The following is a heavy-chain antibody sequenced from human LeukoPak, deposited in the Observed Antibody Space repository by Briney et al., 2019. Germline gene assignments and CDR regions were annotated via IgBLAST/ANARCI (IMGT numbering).Heavy chain of an antibody. J-gene: IGHJ4*02. V-gene: IGHV3-64D*06. Sequence: GGSLRLSCSASGFTFSSYAIHWVRQAPGKGLEYVSAISSNGRSTYYADSVKGRFTISRDNSKNTMYLQLSSLKPEDMAVYYCVKRPDEDGHWGQGTLVTVSS. CDR1: GFTFSSYA. D-gene: IGHD1-14*01. CDR2: ISSNGRST. CDR3: VKRPDEDGH.